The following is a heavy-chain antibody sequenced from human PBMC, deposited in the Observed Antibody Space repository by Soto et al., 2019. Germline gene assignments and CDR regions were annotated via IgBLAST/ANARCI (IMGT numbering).Heavy chain of an antibody. CDR3: ARGYGSNFDY. V-gene: IGHV4-34*01. Sequence: QVQLQQWGAGPLKPSETLSLTCAVYGGSFSGYYWNWIRQPPGKGLEWIGEINHSGSTNYNPSLKSRVTISVDTSKNQFSLKLSSVTAADTAVYYCARGYGSNFDYWGQGTLVTVSS. J-gene: IGHJ4*02. CDR2: INHSGST. D-gene: IGHD6-19*01. CDR1: GGSFSGYY.